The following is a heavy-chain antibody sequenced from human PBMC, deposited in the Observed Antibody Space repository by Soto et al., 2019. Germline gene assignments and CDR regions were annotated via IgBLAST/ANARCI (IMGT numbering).Heavy chain of an antibody. CDR2: ISGSGGST. CDR1: GLTFSSYA. J-gene: IGHJ4*02. CDR3: AKDRNYYGSGSLFDY. V-gene: IGHV3-23*01. D-gene: IGHD3-10*01. Sequence: PGGSMRLSCAASGLTFSSYAMSWVRQAPGKGLEWVSAISGSGGSTYYADSVKGRFTISRDNSKNTLYLQMNSLRAEDTAVYYCAKDRNYYGSGSLFDYWGQGTLVTVSS.